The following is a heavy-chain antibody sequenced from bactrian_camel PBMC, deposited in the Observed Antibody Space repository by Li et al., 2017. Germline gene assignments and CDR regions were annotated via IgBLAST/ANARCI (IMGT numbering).Heavy chain of an antibody. J-gene: IGHJ4*01. V-gene: IGHV3S1*01. CDR2: INIGGGKI. Sequence: HVQLVESGGGSVSAGESLRLSYTASGFTFTTYSMNWVRQAPGKGLEWVSRINIGGGKIAYADSVKGRFTISRDDAKNTLYLQLNSLKTEDMAIYYCANIQIPGWAHMDWGQGTQVTVS. CDR1: GFTFTTYS. CDR3: ANIQIPGWAHMD. D-gene: IGHD5*01.